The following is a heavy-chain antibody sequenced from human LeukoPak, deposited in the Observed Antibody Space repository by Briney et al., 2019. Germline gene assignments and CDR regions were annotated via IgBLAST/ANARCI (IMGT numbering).Heavy chain of an antibody. CDR1: GGSISSSSYY. Sequence: RTSETLSLTCTVSGGSISSSSYYWGWIRQPPGKGLEWIGSIYYSGSTYYNPSLKSRVTISVDTSKNQFSLKLSSVTAADTAVYYCARDRVVVAVYNWFDPWGQGTLVTVSS. J-gene: IGHJ5*02. CDR2: IYYSGST. CDR3: ARDRVVVAVYNWFDP. V-gene: IGHV4-39*07. D-gene: IGHD2-15*01.